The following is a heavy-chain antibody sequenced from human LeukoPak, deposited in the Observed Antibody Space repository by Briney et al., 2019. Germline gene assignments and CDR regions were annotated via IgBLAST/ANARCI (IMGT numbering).Heavy chain of an antibody. V-gene: IGHV1-18*01. CDR3: ARTMIVVVITTPKITPPWHY. CDR2: ISAYNGNT. Sequence: ASVKVSCKASGYTFTSYGISWVRQAPGQGLEWMGWISAYNGNTNYAQELQGRVTMTTDTSTSTAYMELRSLRSDDTAVYYCARTMIVVVITTPKITPPWHYWGQGTLVTVSS. CDR1: GYTFTSYG. D-gene: IGHD3-22*01. J-gene: IGHJ4*02.